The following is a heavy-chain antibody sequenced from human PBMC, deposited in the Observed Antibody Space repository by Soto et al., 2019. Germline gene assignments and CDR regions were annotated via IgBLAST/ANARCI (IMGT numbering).Heavy chain of an antibody. V-gene: IGHV3-30*18. J-gene: IGHJ4*02. D-gene: IGHD3-16*01. CDR1: GFSFSTYG. CDR2: ISNDGSNK. CDR3: AKGFGKDWAFVY. Sequence: QVHLVESGGGVVQPGRSLRLSCAASGFSFSTYGMHWVRQAPGKGLEWVAFISNDGSNKYYADSVKGRFTISRDHSKNTVWLHINSLRADDTAVDYWAKGFGKDWAFVYWGQGTLVTVSS.